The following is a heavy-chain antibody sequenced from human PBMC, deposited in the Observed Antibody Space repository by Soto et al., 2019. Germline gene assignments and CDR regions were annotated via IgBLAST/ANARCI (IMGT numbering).Heavy chain of an antibody. CDR3: TTWGYI. V-gene: IGHV3-15*05. D-gene: IGHD7-27*01. CDR1: GFSFSGAW. J-gene: IGHJ3*02. Sequence: GGSQRLSCVGSGFSFSGAWVSWVRQAPGKGLEWVGRIKSRTDGGSAEYAAFVKGRFTISRDDSKNTLYLQLNSLKIEDTGVYYCTTWGYILTQGTMVTVSS. CDR2: IKSRTDGGSA.